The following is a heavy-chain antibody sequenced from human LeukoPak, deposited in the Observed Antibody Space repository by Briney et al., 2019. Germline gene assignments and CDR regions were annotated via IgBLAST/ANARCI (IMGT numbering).Heavy chain of an antibody. Sequence: GGSLRLSCAASGFTFSSYAMSWVRQAPGKGLEWVSAISGSGGSTYYADSVKGRFTISRDKSKNTLYLQMNSLRAEDTALYYCARWYCTSTNCYYDYWGQGTLVTVSS. CDR3: ARWYCTSTNCYYDY. J-gene: IGHJ4*02. V-gene: IGHV3-23*01. D-gene: IGHD2-2*01. CDR2: ISGSGGST. CDR1: GFTFSSYA.